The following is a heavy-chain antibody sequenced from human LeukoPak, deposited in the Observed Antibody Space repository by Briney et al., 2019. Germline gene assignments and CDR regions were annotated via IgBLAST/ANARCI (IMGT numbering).Heavy chain of an antibody. CDR3: ARDRDY. V-gene: IGHV4-59*01. Sequence: SETLSLTCTVSGGSISPYYWSWIRQPPGEGLEWIGYIYYSGSTNYNPSLKSRVTISVDTSKNQFSLKLSSVTAADTAVYYCARDRDYWGQGTLVTVSS. CDR1: GGSISPYY. CDR2: IYYSGST. J-gene: IGHJ4*02.